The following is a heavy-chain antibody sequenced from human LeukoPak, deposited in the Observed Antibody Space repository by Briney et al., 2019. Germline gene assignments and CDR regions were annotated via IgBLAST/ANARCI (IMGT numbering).Heavy chain of an antibody. Sequence: ASVKVSCKAFGYTITNYGISWVRQAPGQGLEWMGWISAYNGNTNYAQKLQGRVTMTTDTSTSTAYMELRSLRSDDTAVYYCARDPTFDFYYYYGMDVWGQGTTVTVSS. CDR2: ISAYNGNT. D-gene: IGHD3-3*01. CDR3: ARDPTFDFYYYYGMDV. V-gene: IGHV1-18*01. CDR1: GYTITNYG. J-gene: IGHJ6*02.